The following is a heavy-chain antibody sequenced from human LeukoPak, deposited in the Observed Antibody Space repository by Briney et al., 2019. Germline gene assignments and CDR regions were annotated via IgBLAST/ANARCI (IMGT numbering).Heavy chain of an antibody. Sequence: SETLSLTCAVYGGSFSGYYWSWIRQPPGKGLEWIGSIYYSGSTYYNPSLKSRVTISVDTSKNQFSLKLSSVTATDTAVYYCARVPRQWLAPDFDFWGQGTLVTVSS. CDR3: ARVPRQWLAPDFDF. D-gene: IGHD6-19*01. CDR1: GGSFSGYY. J-gene: IGHJ4*02. V-gene: IGHV4-34*01. CDR2: IYYSGST.